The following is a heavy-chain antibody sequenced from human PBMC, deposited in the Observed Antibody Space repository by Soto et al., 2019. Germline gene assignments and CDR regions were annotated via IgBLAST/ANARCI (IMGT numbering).Heavy chain of an antibody. D-gene: IGHD5-18*01. CDR1: GGSISSGDYY. Sequence: SETLSLTCTVSGGSISSGDYYWSWIRQPPGKGLEWIGYIYYSGSTYYNPSLKSRVTISADTSKNQFSLKLSSVTAADTAVYYCARVRYSYGLDYWGQGTLVTVSS. CDR3: ARVRYSYGLDY. V-gene: IGHV4-30-4*01. CDR2: IYYSGST. J-gene: IGHJ4*02.